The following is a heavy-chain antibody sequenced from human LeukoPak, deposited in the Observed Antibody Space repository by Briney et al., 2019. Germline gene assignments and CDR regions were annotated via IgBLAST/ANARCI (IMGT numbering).Heavy chain of an antibody. CDR2: ISYDGINK. D-gene: IGHD5-18*01. CDR1: GFTFSSYG. V-gene: IGHV3-30*18. Sequence: PGGSLRLSCAASGFTFSSYGMHWVRQAPGKGLEWVAVISYDGINKYYVDSVKGRFTISRDNSKNTLYLQMNSLRADDTAVYYCAKDRFWGADTAMVSDYWGQGTLVTVSS. J-gene: IGHJ4*02. CDR3: AKDRFWGADTAMVSDY.